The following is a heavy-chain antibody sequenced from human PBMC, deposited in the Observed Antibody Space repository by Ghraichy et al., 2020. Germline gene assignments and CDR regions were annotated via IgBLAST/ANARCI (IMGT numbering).Heavy chain of an antibody. D-gene: IGHD3-10*01. CDR1: GFTFSSYS. Sequence: GGSLRLSCAASGFTFSSYSMNWVRQAPGKGLEWVSYISSSSTIYYADSVKGRFTISRDNAKNSLYLQMNSLRDEDTAVYYCARRGNIDYWGQGTLVTVSS. J-gene: IGHJ4*02. CDR2: ISSSSTI. V-gene: IGHV3-48*02. CDR3: ARRGNIDY.